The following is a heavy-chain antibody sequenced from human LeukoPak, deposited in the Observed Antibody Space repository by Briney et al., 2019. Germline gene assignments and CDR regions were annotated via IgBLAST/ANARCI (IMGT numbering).Heavy chain of an antibody. CDR3: AIHPRSSREGP. Sequence: GGSLRLSCAASGFTFSSYRMNWVRQAPGKGLEWVSSISSSSYIYYADSVKGRFTIARDNAKNSLYLQMHSLRAEDTAVYYCAIHPRSSREGPWGQGTLVTVSS. J-gene: IGHJ5*02. CDR2: ISSSSYI. D-gene: IGHD6-13*01. V-gene: IGHV3-21*01. CDR1: GFTFSSYR.